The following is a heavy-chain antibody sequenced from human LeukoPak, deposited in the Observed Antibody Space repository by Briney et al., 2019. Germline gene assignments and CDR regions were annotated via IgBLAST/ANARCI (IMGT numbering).Heavy chain of an antibody. CDR2: IRSKGNNYET. V-gene: IGHV3-73*01. CDR1: GFTFSGST. D-gene: IGHD5-18*01. CDR3: AGPSGYSYGTENFDY. J-gene: IGHJ4*02. Sequence: GGSLRLSCAASGFTFSGSTLHWVRQASGKGLEWIGRIRSKGNNYETAYAASVKGRFTISRDDSKNTAYLQMNSLKTEDTAMYYCAGPSGYSYGTENFDYWGQGTLVTVSS.